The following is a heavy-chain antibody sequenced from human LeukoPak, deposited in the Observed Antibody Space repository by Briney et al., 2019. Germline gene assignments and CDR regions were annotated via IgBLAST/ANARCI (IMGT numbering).Heavy chain of an antibody. CDR2: LSGSGGSK. D-gene: IGHD2-15*01. CDR1: GFTFNSYG. Sequence: GSLRLSCAGSGFTFNSYGMSWVRQAPGKGLEWVSSLSGSGGSKYYADSVKGRFTISRDNSKNTVYLQMNSLRAEDAAVYYCARAPVTSCSGVLCYPFDYWGQGTLVSVSS. CDR3: ARAPVTSCSGVLCYPFDY. V-gene: IGHV3-23*01. J-gene: IGHJ4*02.